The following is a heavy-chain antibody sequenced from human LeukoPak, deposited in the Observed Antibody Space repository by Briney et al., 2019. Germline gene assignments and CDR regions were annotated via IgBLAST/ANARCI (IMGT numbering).Heavy chain of an antibody. J-gene: IGHJ4*02. CDR1: GFTFSSYG. D-gene: IGHD6-13*01. V-gene: IGHV3-30*18. CDR3: AKDFSSSWYLGDYFDY. Sequence: PGGSLRLSCVASGFTFSSYGMHWVRQAPGKGPEWVALISYDGSDKYYVDSVKGRFTISRDNSKNTLYLQMNSLRAEDTAVYYCAKDFSSSWYLGDYFDYWGQGTLVTVSS. CDR2: ISYDGSDK.